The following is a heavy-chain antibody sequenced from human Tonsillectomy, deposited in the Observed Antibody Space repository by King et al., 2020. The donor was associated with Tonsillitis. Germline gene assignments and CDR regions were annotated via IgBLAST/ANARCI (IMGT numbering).Heavy chain of an antibody. J-gene: IGHJ3*02. CDR1: GFTFSDYY. CDR2: ISASNTYT. CDR3: AKGLLFRPDAFDI. D-gene: IGHD3-10*01. Sequence: VQLVESGGGLVKPRGSLTLSCAGSGFTFSDYYMAWIRQAPGRGLEWGSYISASNTYTNYADSGKGRFTISRDNAKSSLYLQMNSLRAEDTALYYCAKGLLFRPDAFDIWGQGTRVTVSS. V-gene: IGHV3-11*05.